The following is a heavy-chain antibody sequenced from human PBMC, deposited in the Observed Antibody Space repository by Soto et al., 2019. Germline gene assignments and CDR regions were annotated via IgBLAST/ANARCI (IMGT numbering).Heavy chain of an antibody. J-gene: IGHJ4*02. CDR3: ARDRDYYGLANYYNCIDF. Sequence: QVQLVQSGPEVKEPGSSVKLTCKVSGGIFNTYAISWLRQAPGPGLEWMGGIIPIFGTPNYAQRFQGRVTITADESTSTAYMELSRLRSDDTAVYYWARDRDYYGLANYYNCIDFWGQGTLVSVSS. CDR2: IIPIFGTP. V-gene: IGHV1-69*01. D-gene: IGHD3-10*01. CDR1: GGIFNTYA.